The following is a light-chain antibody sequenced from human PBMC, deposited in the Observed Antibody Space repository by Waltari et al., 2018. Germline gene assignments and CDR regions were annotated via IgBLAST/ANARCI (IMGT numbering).Light chain of an antibody. Sequence: HSALAQPASVSGSPGQSISIPCTGTSRYVGAYNYVPWYQQHPGKAPRLMIYDVNNRPSGVSNRFSGSKSGNTASLTISGLQAEDEADYYCSSFTTTNSWVFGGGTKLTVL. V-gene: IGLV2-14*03. CDR2: DVN. CDR3: SSFTTTNSWV. CDR1: SRYVGAYNY. J-gene: IGLJ3*02.